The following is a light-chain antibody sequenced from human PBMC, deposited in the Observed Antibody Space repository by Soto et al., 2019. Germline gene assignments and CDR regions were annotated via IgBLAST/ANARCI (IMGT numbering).Light chain of an antibody. CDR2: DVS. J-gene: IGLJ2*01. Sequence: QSALTQPASVSGSPGQSITISCTETSSDVGAYNYVSWYQQHPGKAPKLMIYDVSNRPSGVSNRFSGSKSGNTASLTISGLQAEDEADYYCSSYTTISTLVVFGGGTKVTVL. CDR3: SSYTTISTLVV. V-gene: IGLV2-14*03. CDR1: SSDVGAYNY.